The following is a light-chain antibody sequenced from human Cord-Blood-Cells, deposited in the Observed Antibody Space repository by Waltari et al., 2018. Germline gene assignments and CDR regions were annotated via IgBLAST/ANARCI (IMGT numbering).Light chain of an antibody. Sequence: VLTQSPATLSLSPGERATLSCRASQSVSSYLAWYQQKPGQAPRLLIYDASNRATGIPARFSGSGSGTDFTLTISSLEPEDFAVYYCQQRSNWPPITFGQGTRLEIK. CDR2: DAS. CDR3: QQRSNWPPIT. CDR1: QSVSSY. J-gene: IGKJ5*01. V-gene: IGKV3-11*01.